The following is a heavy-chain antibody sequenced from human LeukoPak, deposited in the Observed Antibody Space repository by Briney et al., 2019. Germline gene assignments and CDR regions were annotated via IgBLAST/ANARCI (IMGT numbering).Heavy chain of an antibody. Sequence: AASVKVSCKASGYTFTGYYMHWVRQAPGQGLEWMGWINPNSGGTNYAQKFQGRVTTTRDTSISTAYMELSRLRSDDTAVYYCARGGVWGSYRFGYWGQGTLVTVSS. CDR1: GYTFTGYY. D-gene: IGHD3-16*02. CDR3: ARGGVWGSYRFGY. CDR2: INPNSGGT. V-gene: IGHV1-2*02. J-gene: IGHJ4*02.